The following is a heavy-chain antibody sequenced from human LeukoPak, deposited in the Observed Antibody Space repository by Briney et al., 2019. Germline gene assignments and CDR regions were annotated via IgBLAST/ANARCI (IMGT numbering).Heavy chain of an antibody. V-gene: IGHV5-51*01. CDR2: IYPGDSDT. J-gene: IGHJ4*02. D-gene: IGHD3-3*01. CDR1: GYNFTSYW. CDR3: ARVFGFWSGYYSSHFDY. Sequence: GESLKISCKGSGYNFTSYWIGWVRQMPGKGLEWMGIIYPGDSDTRYSPSFQGQVTISADRSISTAYLQWSSLKASDTAMYYCARVFGFWSGYYSSHFDYWGQGTLVTVSS.